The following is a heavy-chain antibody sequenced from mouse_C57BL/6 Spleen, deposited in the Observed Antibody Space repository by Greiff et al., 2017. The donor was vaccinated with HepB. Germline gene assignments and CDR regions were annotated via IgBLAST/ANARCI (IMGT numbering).Heavy chain of an antibody. CDR3: AREADYDGGFDY. CDR2: ISYSGST. CDR1: GYSITSGYD. J-gene: IGHJ2*01. D-gene: IGHD2-4*01. V-gene: IGHV3-1*01. Sequence: EVQLQQSGPGMVKPSQSLSLTCTVTGYSITSGYDWHWIRHFPGNKLEWMGYISYSGSTNYNPSLKSRISITHDTSKNHFFLKLNSVTTEDTATYYCAREADYDGGFDYWGQGTTLTVSS.